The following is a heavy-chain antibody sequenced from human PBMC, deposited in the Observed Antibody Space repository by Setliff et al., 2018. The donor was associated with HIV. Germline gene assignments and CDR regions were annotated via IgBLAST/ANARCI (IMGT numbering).Heavy chain of an antibody. CDR1: GYTFTSYG. J-gene: IGHJ4*02. CDR2: ISAYNGNT. Sequence: GASVKVSCKASGYTFTSYGMSWVRQAPGQGLEWMGWISAYNGNTHYAQKLQGRVTMTTDTSTSTAYMELRSLRSDDTAVYYCARAKDTVTARYFDYWGQGTLVTVSS. CDR3: ARAKDTVTARYFDY. D-gene: IGHD4-17*01. V-gene: IGHV1-18*01.